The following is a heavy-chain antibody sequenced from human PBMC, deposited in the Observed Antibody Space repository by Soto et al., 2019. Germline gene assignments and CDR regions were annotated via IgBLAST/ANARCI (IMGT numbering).Heavy chain of an antibody. D-gene: IGHD3-3*01. V-gene: IGHV2-5*02. CDR3: AHSSTIRPRFGLDV. Sequence: QITLKESGPTLVKPTQTLTLTCTFSGFSLTTSGVGVGWIRQPPGKALEWLALIYWDDDERYSPSLKSRLTITKDTSKNQVVLTMTNMDPVDTATYYCAHSSTIRPRFGLDVWGQGTTVTVSS. CDR1: GFSLTTSGVG. CDR2: IYWDDDE. J-gene: IGHJ6*02.